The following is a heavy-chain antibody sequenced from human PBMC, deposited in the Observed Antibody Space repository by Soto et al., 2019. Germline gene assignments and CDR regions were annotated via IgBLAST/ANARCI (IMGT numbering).Heavy chain of an antibody. CDR3: SLSDRYYGMDV. V-gene: IGHV3-23*01. CDR2: ISTSGGST. Sequence: EVQLLESGGGLVQPGGSLRLSCAASGFTFSSYAMSWVRQAPGKGLEWVSSISTSGGSTYYADSVKGRFTISRGNSNKSLDRQTNRLRAEDTAVYYCSLSDRYYGMDVWGLGTTVTVSS. J-gene: IGHJ6*02. CDR1: GFTFSSYA.